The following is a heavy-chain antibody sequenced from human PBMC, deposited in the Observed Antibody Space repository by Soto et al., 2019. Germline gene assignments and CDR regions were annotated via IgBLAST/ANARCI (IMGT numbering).Heavy chain of an antibody. Sequence: GGSLRLSCSASGFTFSSYAMHWVRQAPGKGLEYVSAISSNGGSTYYADSVKGRFTISRDNSKNTLYLQMSSLRAEDTAVYYCVKAPWSYSSSSGDAFDIWGQGTMVTVSS. D-gene: IGHD6-6*01. V-gene: IGHV3-64D*09. CDR3: VKAPWSYSSSSGDAFDI. CDR1: GFTFSSYA. J-gene: IGHJ3*02. CDR2: ISSNGGST.